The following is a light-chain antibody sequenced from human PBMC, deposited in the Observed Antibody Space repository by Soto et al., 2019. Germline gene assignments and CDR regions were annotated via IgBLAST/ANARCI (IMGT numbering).Light chain of an antibody. V-gene: IGKV3-20*01. CDR3: RQSATSPRT. CDR2: GAS. CDR1: QTVGNNY. J-gene: IGKJ1*01. Sequence: EIVLTQSPGALSLSPGERATLSCRASQTVGNNYLDWYQQKPGQAPRLLIYGASSRATVIPDRFSGSGSGTGFTLTISRLEPKDFAVYYCRQSATSPRTFGQGTKVEIK.